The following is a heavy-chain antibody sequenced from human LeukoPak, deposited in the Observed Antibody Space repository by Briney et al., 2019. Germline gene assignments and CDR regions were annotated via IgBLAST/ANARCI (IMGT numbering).Heavy chain of an antibody. CDR2: IYPGDSDT. V-gene: IGHV5-51*01. Sequence: GESLTISCQPSGYTFTNYWIGWVRQMPGKGLEWMGIIYPGDSDTRYSPSFQGQVTISADKSISTAYLQWSSLKASDTAMYYCARHSGYYDSSGYLRKYNWFDPWGQGTLVTVSS. D-gene: IGHD3-22*01. CDR1: GYTFTNYW. CDR3: ARHSGYYDSSGYLRKYNWFDP. J-gene: IGHJ5*02.